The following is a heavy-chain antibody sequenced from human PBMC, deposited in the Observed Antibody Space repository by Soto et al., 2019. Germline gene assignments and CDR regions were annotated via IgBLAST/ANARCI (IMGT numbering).Heavy chain of an antibody. Sequence: QVQLVQSGAEVKKPGSSVKVSCKASGGTFSSYAISWVRQAPGQGLEWMGGIIPIFGTANYAQKFQGRVTITADEATSTASVDLSRLRSEDTAVYYCARDPAASYDFGSDYGMDVWGQGTTVTVSS. CDR3: ARDPAASYDFGSDYGMDV. V-gene: IGHV1-69*01. J-gene: IGHJ6*01. D-gene: IGHD3-3*01. CDR1: GGTFSSYA. CDR2: IIPIFGTA.